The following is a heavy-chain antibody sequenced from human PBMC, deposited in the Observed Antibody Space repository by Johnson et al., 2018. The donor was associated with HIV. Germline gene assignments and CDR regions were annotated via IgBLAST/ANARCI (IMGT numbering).Heavy chain of an antibody. D-gene: IGHD4-23*01. CDR2: IRYDGSYK. CDR3: ARERGYFGNPAFDI. J-gene: IGHJ3*02. V-gene: IGHV3-30*02. CDR1: GFIFSTYG. Sequence: QVLLVESGGGVVQPGGSLRLSCVASGFIFSTYGMHWVRQAPGKGLEWVAFIRYDGSYKYYADSVKGRFTISRDNSKNTLYLQMNSLRAEDTAMYYCARERGYFGNPAFDICGQGTMVTVSS.